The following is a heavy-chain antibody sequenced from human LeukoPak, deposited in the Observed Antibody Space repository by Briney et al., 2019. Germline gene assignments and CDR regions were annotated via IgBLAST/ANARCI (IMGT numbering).Heavy chain of an antibody. V-gene: IGHV4-34*01. CDR3: TYSRAFDY. D-gene: IGHD2-15*01. CDR2: INHSGST. J-gene: IGHJ4*02. Sequence: KGLEWIGEINHSGSTNYNPSLKSRVTISVDTSKNQFSLKLSSVTAADTAVYYCTYSRAFDYWGQGTLVTVSS.